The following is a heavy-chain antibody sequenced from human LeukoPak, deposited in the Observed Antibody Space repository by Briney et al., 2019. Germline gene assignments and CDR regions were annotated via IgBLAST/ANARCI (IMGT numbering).Heavy chain of an antibody. Sequence: SETLSLTCTVSGYSISSGYYWGWIRQPPGKGLEWIGSIYHSGSTYYNPSLKSRVTISVDTSKNQFSLKLSSVTAADTAVYYCARASRSAPYYFDYWGQGTLVTVSS. CDR1: GYSISSGYY. J-gene: IGHJ4*02. CDR2: IYHSGST. D-gene: IGHD1-26*01. CDR3: ARASRSAPYYFDY. V-gene: IGHV4-38-2*02.